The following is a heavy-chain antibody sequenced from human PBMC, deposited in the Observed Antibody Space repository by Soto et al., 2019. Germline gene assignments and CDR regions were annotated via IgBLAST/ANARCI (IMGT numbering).Heavy chain of an antibody. Sequence: SETLSLTCTVSGGSISSSSYYWGWIRQPPGKGLEWIGSIYYSGSTYYNPSLKSRVTISVDTSKNQFSLKLSSVTAADTAVYYCARHESGGAAGTTFDYWGQGTLVTVSS. CDR3: ARHESGGAAGTTFDY. V-gene: IGHV4-39*01. D-gene: IGHD1-1*01. J-gene: IGHJ4*02. CDR2: IYYSGST. CDR1: GGSISSSSYY.